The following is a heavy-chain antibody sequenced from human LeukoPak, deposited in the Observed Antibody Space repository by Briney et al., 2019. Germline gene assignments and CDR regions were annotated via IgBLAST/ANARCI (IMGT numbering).Heavy chain of an antibody. CDR3: ARDGRDSSGWYDPFDY. J-gene: IGHJ4*02. D-gene: IGHD6-19*01. CDR1: GFTFSSYE. CDR2: ISSSGSTI. Sequence: GGSLRLSCVTSGFTFSSYEMNWVRQAPGKGLEWVSYISSSGSTIYHADSVKGRFTISRDNAEKSLYPQMSSLRAEDTAVYYCARDGRDSSGWYDPFDYWGQGTLVTVSS. V-gene: IGHV3-48*03.